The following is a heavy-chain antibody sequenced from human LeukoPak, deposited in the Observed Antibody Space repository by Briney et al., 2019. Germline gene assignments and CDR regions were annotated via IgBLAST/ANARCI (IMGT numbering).Heavy chain of an antibody. CDR3: ARIVFGGDYKESGFDP. D-gene: IGHD4-17*01. J-gene: IGHJ5*02. CDR1: GYSFTSYW. Sequence: GESLKISCKGSGYSFTSYWIGWVRQMPGNGLEWMGIIYPGDSDTRYSPSFQGQVTISADKSISTAYLQWSSLKASDTAMYYCARIVFGGDYKESGFDPWGQGTLVTVSS. CDR2: IYPGDSDT. V-gene: IGHV5-51*01.